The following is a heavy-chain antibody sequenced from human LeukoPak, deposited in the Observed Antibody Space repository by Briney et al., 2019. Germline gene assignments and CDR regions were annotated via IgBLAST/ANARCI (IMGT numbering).Heavy chain of an antibody. CDR2: ISRSGSTR. J-gene: IGHJ4*02. V-gene: IGHV3-48*03. CDR3: ARSGYSYGQPFDY. D-gene: IGHD5-18*01. CDR1: GFTFSSYE. Sequence: GGSLTLSCAASGFTFSSYEMNWVRQAPVKGLEWVSYISRSGSTRYYADSVKGRFTISRDNAKNSLHLQMNSLRAEDTAVYFCARSGYSYGQPFDYWGLGALVTVSS.